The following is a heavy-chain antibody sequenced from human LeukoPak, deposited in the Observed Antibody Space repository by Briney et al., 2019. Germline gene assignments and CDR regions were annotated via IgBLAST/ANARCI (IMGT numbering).Heavy chain of an antibody. D-gene: IGHD2-2*01. CDR3: ARAPRRYCSSTSCAPDAFDI. V-gene: IGHV3-30-3*01. CDR1: GFTFSSYA. J-gene: IGHJ3*02. Sequence: SGGSLRLSCAASGFTFSSYAMHWVRQAPGKGLEWVAVISYDGSNKYYADSVRGRFTISRDNSKNTLYLQMNSLRAEDTAVYYCARAPRRYCSSTSCAPDAFDIWGQGTMVTVSS. CDR2: ISYDGSNK.